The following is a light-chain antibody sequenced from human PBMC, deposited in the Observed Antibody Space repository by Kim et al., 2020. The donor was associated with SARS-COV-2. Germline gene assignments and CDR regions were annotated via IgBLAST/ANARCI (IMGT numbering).Light chain of an antibody. CDR2: QDS. J-gene: IGLJ1*01. CDR1: KLGAKY. Sequence: SYELTQPHSVYVSPGQTASITCSGDKLGAKYACWYQQKPGQSPVLVIYQDSKRPSGIPERFSGSNSGNTATLTISGTQAMDEADYYCQAWDSSTYYVFGTGTKVTVL. CDR3: QAWDSSTYYV. V-gene: IGLV3-1*01.